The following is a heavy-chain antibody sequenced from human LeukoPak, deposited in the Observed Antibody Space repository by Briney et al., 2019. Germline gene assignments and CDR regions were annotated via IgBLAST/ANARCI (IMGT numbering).Heavy chain of an antibody. D-gene: IGHD2-2*02. CDR1: GFTFSSYW. V-gene: IGHV3-74*01. CDR3: AKGSSTSCYKNWFDP. Sequence: PGGSLRLSCAASGFTFSSYWMHWVRQAPGKGLVWVSRINSDGSSTSYADSVKGRFTISRDNSKNTLYLQMNSLRAEDTAVYYCAKGSSTSCYKNWFDPWGQGTLVTVSS. J-gene: IGHJ5*02. CDR2: INSDGSST.